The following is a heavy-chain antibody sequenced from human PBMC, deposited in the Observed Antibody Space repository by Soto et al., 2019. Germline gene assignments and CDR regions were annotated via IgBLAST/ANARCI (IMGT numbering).Heavy chain of an antibody. CDR2: ISYNGNT. CDR3: ARVSYHYVWGSSTGMDV. Sequence: QVQLLESGPGLVKPAETLSLTCSVSGGSISSNDWSWIRQPPGKGLEYIGYISYNGNTNYKPSLKSRVTISVDTSKNQFSLKMSSVTAADTAVYYCARVSYHYVWGSSTGMDVWGQGTTVTVSS. CDR1: GGSISSND. V-gene: IGHV4-59*01. D-gene: IGHD3-16*01. J-gene: IGHJ6*02.